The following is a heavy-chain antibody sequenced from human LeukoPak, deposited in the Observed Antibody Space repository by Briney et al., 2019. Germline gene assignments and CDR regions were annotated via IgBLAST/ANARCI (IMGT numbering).Heavy chain of an antibody. D-gene: IGHD3-3*01. V-gene: IGHV4-39*07. Sequence: PSETLSLTCTVSGGSISSGDYYWSWIRQPPGKGLEWIGSIYHSGSTYYNPSLKSRVTISVDTSKNQFSLKLSSVTAADTAVYYCARDSWGGYYMGNWFDPWGQGTLVTVSS. CDR2: IYHSGST. CDR1: GGSISSGDYY. CDR3: ARDSWGGYYMGNWFDP. J-gene: IGHJ5*02.